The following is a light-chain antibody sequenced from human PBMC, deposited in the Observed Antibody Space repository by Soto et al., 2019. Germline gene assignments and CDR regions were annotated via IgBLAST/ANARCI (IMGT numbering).Light chain of an antibody. CDR1: SSDVGAYNY. CDR2: EVS. Sequence: QSALTQPPSASGSPGQSVTISCTGTSSDVGAYNYVSWYQQHPGKAPKLIIYEVSQRPSGVPDRFSGSKSGNTASLTVSGLQAEDEADYYCSSFAGSNNWVFGGGTKLTVL. V-gene: IGLV2-8*01. J-gene: IGLJ3*02. CDR3: SSFAGSNNWV.